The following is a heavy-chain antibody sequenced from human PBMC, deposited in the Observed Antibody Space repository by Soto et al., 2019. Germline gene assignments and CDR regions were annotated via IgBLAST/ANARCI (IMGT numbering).Heavy chain of an antibody. D-gene: IGHD3-3*01. CDR3: ARVNYVFWSPSSGYYYYGMDV. V-gene: IGHV1-3*01. J-gene: IGHJ6*02. CDR2: INAGNGNT. CDR1: GYTFTSYA. Sequence: ASVKVSCKASGYTFTSYAMHWVRQAPGQRLEWMGWINAGNGNTKYSQKFQGRVTITRDTSASTAYMELSSLRSEDTAVYYCARVNYVFWSPSSGYYYYGMDVWGQGTTVTVSS.